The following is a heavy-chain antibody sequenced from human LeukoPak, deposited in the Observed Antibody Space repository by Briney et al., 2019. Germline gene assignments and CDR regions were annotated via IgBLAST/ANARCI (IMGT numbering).Heavy chain of an antibody. V-gene: IGHV4-34*01. Sequence: PSETLSLTCAVYGGSFSGYYWSWIRQPPGKGLEWIGEINHSGSTNYNPSLKSRVTISVDTSKNQFSLKLSSVTAADTAIYYCAKEYTGTFSPFPSYLDNWGQGTLVTVSS. CDR2: INHSGST. CDR1: GGSFSGYY. CDR3: AKEYTGTFSPFPSYLDN. J-gene: IGHJ4*02. D-gene: IGHD1-26*01.